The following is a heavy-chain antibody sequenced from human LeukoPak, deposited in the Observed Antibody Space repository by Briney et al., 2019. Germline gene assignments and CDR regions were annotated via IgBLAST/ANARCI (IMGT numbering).Heavy chain of an antibody. V-gene: IGHV1-18*01. D-gene: IGHD3-16*01. Sequence: ASVKVSCKASGYTFTNYSISWVRQAPGQGLEWMGWISVNNGNTEYAQKFQGRVTMTTDTSTTTAYMEVRSLRFDDTAVYYCVTMITFGGVSYWGQGTLVTVSA. CDR3: VTMITFGGVSY. CDR2: ISVNNGNT. J-gene: IGHJ4*02. CDR1: GYTFTNYS.